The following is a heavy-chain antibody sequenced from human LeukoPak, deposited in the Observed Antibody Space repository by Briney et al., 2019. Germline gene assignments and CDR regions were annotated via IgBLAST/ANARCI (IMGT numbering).Heavy chain of an antibody. CDR2: ISAYNGNT. CDR3: ARDLTCSGGSCYGVGTY. CDR1: GYTFTGYY. Sequence: GASVKVSCKASGYTFTGYYMHWVRQAPGQGLEWMGWISAYNGNTNYAQKLQGRVTMTTDTSTSTAYMELRSLRSDDTAVYYCARDLTCSGGSCYGVGTYWGQGTLVTVSS. D-gene: IGHD2-15*01. V-gene: IGHV1-18*04. J-gene: IGHJ4*02.